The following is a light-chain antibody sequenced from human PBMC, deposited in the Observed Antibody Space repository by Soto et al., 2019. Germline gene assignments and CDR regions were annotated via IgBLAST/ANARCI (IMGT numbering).Light chain of an antibody. CDR3: QQYNKWPLT. CDR2: GAS. V-gene: IGKV3-15*01. CDR1: QSVSSN. J-gene: IGKJ4*01. Sequence: EIVMTQSPATLSVSPGERATLSCRASQSVSSNLAWYQQKPGQAPRLLIYGASTRATGLPARFSGSGSGTEFTLTISNQQSEDFAVYYCQQYNKWPLTFGGGTKVEIK.